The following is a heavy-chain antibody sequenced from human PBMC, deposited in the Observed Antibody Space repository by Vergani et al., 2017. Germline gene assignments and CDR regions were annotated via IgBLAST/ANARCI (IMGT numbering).Heavy chain of an antibody. D-gene: IGHD2-21*01. CDR1: GGSISSGDYY. CDR2: IYYSGST. CDR3: ARRVAYCGGDCYSDDAFDI. J-gene: IGHJ3*02. Sequence: QVQLQESGPGLVKPSQTLSLTCTVSGGSISSGDYYWSWIRQPPGKGLEWIGYIYYSGSTNYNPSLKSRVTISVDTSKNQFSLKLSSVTAADTAVYYCARRVAYCGGDCYSDDAFDIWGQGTMVTVSS. V-gene: IGHV4-61*08.